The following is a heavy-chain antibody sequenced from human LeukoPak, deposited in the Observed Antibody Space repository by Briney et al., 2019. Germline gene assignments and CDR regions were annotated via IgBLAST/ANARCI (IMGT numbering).Heavy chain of an antibody. V-gene: IGHV3-48*03. J-gene: IGHJ6*02. CDR1: GFTFSSYE. CDR2: ISTSGSTT. Sequence: PGGSLRLSCAASGFTFSSYEINWVRQAPGKGLEWVSYISTSGSTTYYADSVKGRFTISRDNAKNSVYLQMNSLRAEDTAVYYCASKSGVWGQGTTVTVSS. CDR3: ASKSGV.